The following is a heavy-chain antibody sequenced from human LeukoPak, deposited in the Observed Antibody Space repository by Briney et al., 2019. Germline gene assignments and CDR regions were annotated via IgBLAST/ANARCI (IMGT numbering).Heavy chain of an antibody. V-gene: IGHV4-39*01. Sequence: PGGSLRLSCAASGFTFSSYEMNWIRQPPGKGLKWIGSIYYSGSTYYNPSLKSRVTISVDTSKNQFSLKLSSVTAADTAVYYCARNRYYYGSRSYGVPNWFDPWGQGTLVTVSS. CDR2: IYYSGST. J-gene: IGHJ5*02. D-gene: IGHD3-10*01. CDR3: ARNRYYYGSRSYGVPNWFDP. CDR1: GFTFSSYE.